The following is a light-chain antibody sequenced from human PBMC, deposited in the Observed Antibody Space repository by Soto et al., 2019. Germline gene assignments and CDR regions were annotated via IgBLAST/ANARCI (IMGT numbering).Light chain of an antibody. CDR3: QQFKSYPRT. CDR1: QGISSS. V-gene: IGKV1-13*02. J-gene: IGKJ1*01. Sequence: AIHFTQSPSSLSASVGDRVTITCRASQGISSSLAWYQQKPGKAPKLLIYVASTLHTGVPSRFSGSGSGTDFTLTISSLQPEDFATYYCQQFKSYPRTLGQGTKVDIK. CDR2: VAS.